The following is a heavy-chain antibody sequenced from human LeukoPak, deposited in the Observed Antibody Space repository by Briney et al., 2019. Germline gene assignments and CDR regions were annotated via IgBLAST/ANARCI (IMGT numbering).Heavy chain of an antibody. V-gene: IGHV1-8*01. CDR1: GYTFTSYD. J-gene: IGHJ6*03. CDR2: MNPNSGNT. D-gene: IGHD6-6*01. Sequence: ASVKVSCKASGYTFTSYDINWVRQATGQGLEWMGWMNPNSGNTGYAQKFQGRVTMTRNTSISTAYMELSSLRSEDTAVYYCATSRARSSGRTYYYYYYMDVWGKGTTVTVSS. CDR3: ATSRARSSGRTYYYYYYMDV.